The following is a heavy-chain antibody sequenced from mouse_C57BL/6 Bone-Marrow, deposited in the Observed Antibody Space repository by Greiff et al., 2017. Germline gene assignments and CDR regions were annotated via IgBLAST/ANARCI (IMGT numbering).Heavy chain of an antibody. CDR1: GYTFTSYW. V-gene: IGHV1-50*01. CDR2: IDPSDSYT. Sequence: QVQLQQPGAELVKPGASVKLSCKASGYTFTSYWMQWVKQRPGQGLEWIGEIDPSDSYTNYNQKFKGKATLTVDTSSSTAYMQLSSLTSEDSAVYYCASDSHARDYWGQGTSVTVSS. D-gene: IGHD2-12*01. J-gene: IGHJ4*01. CDR3: ASDSHARDY.